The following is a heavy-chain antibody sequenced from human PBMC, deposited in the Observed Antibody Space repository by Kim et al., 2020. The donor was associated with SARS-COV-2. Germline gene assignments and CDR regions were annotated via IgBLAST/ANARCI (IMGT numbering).Heavy chain of an antibody. Sequence: SETLSLTCTVSGGSISSGGYFWSWVRQPPGKCLEWIGYIYYSGSTYYNPSLKSRVTISVDTSKNQFSLKLRSVTAADTAVYYCARGPFGFTGTTSQRTDSGMDVWGQGTTVTVSS. J-gene: IGHJ6*02. CDR1: GGSISSGGYF. V-gene: IGHV4-30-4*08. CDR2: IYYSGST. CDR3: ARGPFGFTGTTSQRTDSGMDV. D-gene: IGHD1-1*01.